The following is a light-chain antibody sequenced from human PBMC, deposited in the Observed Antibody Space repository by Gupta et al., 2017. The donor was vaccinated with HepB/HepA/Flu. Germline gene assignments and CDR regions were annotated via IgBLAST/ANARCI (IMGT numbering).Light chain of an antibody. Sequence: EIVLTQSPGTLSLSPGERATLSCRASQSVSYRYLTWYQQKPGQAPRLLIYGASNRATGIPDRFSGSGSETDFTPTISRLEPEDVAVYYCQQYGSSSWTFGQGTKVEI. CDR2: GAS. V-gene: IGKV3-20*01. CDR3: QQYGSSSWT. CDR1: QSVSYRY. J-gene: IGKJ1*01.